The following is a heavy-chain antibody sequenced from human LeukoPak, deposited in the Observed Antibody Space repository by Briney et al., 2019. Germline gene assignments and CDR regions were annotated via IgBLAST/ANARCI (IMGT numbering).Heavy chain of an antibody. CDR2: IIPILGIA. CDR1: GYTFTSYG. Sequence: SVKVSCKASGYTFTSYGISWVRQAPGQGLEWMGRIIPILGIANYAQKFQGRVTITADKSTSTAYMELSSLRSEDTAVYYCARGGPGGSSWYVGDFDYWGQGTLVTVSS. V-gene: IGHV1-69*04. D-gene: IGHD6-13*01. CDR3: ARGGPGGSSWYVGDFDY. J-gene: IGHJ4*02.